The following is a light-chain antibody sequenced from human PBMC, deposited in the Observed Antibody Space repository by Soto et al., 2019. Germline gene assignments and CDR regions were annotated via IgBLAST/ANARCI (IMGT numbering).Light chain of an antibody. V-gene: IGLV2-14*01. CDR1: SSDVGGYNY. CDR2: GVS. Sequence: QSVLTQPASVSGSPGQSITIPCTGTSSDVGGYNYVSWYQHHPGKAPKLMIYGVSNRPSGVSNRFSGSKSGNTASLTISGLQAEDEADYYCSSYTTSSTFVFANGSKVTVL. J-gene: IGLJ1*01. CDR3: SSYTTSSTFV.